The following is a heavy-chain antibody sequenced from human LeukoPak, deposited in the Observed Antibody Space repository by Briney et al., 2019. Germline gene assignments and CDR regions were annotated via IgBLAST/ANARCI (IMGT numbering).Heavy chain of an antibody. CDR3: ARLNY. V-gene: IGHV1-2*02. CDR2: INPNSGGT. J-gene: IGHJ4*02. Sequence: ASVKVSCKASGYTFTGYYMHWVRQAPGQGLEWMGWINPNSGGTNYAQKFQGRVTITTDESTSTAYMELSSLRSEDTAVYYCARLNYWGQGTLVTVSS. CDR1: GYTFTGYY.